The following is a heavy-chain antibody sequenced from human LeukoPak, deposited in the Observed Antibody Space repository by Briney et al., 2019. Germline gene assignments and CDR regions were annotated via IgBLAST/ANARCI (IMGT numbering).Heavy chain of an antibody. Sequence: GSLRLSCAASGFTFSSNGMSWVRQAPGKGLEWVSGISGSGSNTYYADSVKGRFTLSRDNSKSTLSLQMNSLRAEDTAVYYCAKGNSGYYNDAFDIWGQGTMVTVSS. D-gene: IGHD3-22*01. CDR2: ISGSGSNT. V-gene: IGHV3-23*01. CDR1: GFTFSSNG. CDR3: AKGNSGYYNDAFDI. J-gene: IGHJ3*02.